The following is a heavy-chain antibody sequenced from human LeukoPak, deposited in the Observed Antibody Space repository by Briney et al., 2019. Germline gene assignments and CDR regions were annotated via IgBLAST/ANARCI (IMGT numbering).Heavy chain of an antibody. CDR2: ISYDGSNK. CDR3: ARGETEWLGAFDY. CDR1: GFTFSSYA. D-gene: IGHD6-19*01. V-gene: IGHV3-30*04. Sequence: GGSLRLSCAASGFTFSSYAMHWVRQAPGKGLESVAVISYDGSNKYYADSVKGRFTISRDNSKNTLYLQMNSLTAEDTAVYYCARGETEWLGAFDYWGQGALVTVSS. J-gene: IGHJ4*02.